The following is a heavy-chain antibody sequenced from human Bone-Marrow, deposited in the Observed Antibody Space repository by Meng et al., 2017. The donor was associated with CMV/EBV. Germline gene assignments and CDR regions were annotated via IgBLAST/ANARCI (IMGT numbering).Heavy chain of an antibody. D-gene: IGHD5-18*01. CDR1: GFTFRSYG. V-gene: IGHV3-21*01. J-gene: IGHJ3*02. CDR2: ISSSSSYI. CDR3: ARDRGYSYGYRAFDI. Sequence: GESLKISCVASGFTFRSYGMHWVRQAPGKGLEWVSSISSSSSYIYYADSVKGRFTISRDNAKNSLYLQMNSLRAEDTAVYYCARDRGYSYGYRAFDIWGQGTMVTVSS.